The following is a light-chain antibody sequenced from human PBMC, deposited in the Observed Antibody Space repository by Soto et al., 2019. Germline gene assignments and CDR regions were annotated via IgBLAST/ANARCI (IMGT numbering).Light chain of an antibody. CDR2: DAS. CDR3: QQRSNWPRT. J-gene: IGKJ4*01. Sequence: EIVLTQSPATLSLSPGERATLSCRASQSVSSYLAWYQHKPGQAPRLLIYDASNRATGIPARFSGSGSGTAFTLPTSTLEPADVSVDYCQQRSNWPRTFGGGTKVEIK. CDR1: QSVSSY. V-gene: IGKV3-11*01.